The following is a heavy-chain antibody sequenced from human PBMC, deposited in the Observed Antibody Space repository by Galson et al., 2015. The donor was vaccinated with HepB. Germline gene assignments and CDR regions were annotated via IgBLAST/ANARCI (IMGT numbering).Heavy chain of an antibody. CDR3: AREVYYDSSGYTIDAFDI. D-gene: IGHD3-22*01. J-gene: IGHJ3*02. CDR2: ISSSSSYT. V-gene: IGHV3-11*06. CDR1: GFTFSDYY. Sequence: SLRLSCAASGFTFSDYYMSWIRQAPGKGLEWVSYISSSSSYTNYADSVKGRFTISRDNAKNSLYLQMNSLRAEDTAVYYCAREVYYDSSGYTIDAFDIWGQGTMVTVSS.